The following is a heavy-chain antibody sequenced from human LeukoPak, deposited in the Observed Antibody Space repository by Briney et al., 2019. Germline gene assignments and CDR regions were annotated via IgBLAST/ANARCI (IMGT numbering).Heavy chain of an antibody. CDR3: ARQDSSGWFGRDY. V-gene: IGHV5-51*01. Sequence: GESLKISCKGSGYSFTSYWLGWVRQMPGKGLEWMGIIYPGDSDTRYSPSFQGQVTISADKSISTAYLQWSSLNASDTAMYHCARQDSSGWFGRDYWGQGTLVTVSS. D-gene: IGHD6-19*01. CDR2: IYPGDSDT. J-gene: IGHJ4*02. CDR1: GYSFTSYW.